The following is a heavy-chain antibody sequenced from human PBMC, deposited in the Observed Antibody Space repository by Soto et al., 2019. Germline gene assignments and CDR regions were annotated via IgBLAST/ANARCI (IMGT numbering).Heavy chain of an antibody. J-gene: IGHJ5*02. CDR3: ARDQSITIFGVVKWWFDP. CDR2: IIPIFGTA. CDR1: GGTFSSYA. Sequence: SVKVSCKASGGTFSSYAISWVRQAPGQGLEWMGGIIPIFGTANYAQKFQGRVTITADESTSTAYMELSSLRSEDTAVYYCARDQSITIFGVVKWWFDPWGQGTLVTAPQ. D-gene: IGHD3-3*01. V-gene: IGHV1-69*13.